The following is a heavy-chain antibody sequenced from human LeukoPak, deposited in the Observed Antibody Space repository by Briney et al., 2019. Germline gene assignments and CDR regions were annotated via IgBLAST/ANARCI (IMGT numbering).Heavy chain of an antibody. D-gene: IGHD6-6*01. CDR2: IYYSGST. CDR1: GGSISSSSYY. J-gene: IGHJ1*01. Sequence: SETLSLTCTVSGGSISSSSYYWGWFRQPPGKGLEWIGSIYYSGSTYYNPSLQSRVTISVDTSKNQFSLNLNSVTAADTAVYYCARGGAARLHFQNWGQGTLVTVSS. V-gene: IGHV4-39*07. CDR3: ARGGAARLHFQN.